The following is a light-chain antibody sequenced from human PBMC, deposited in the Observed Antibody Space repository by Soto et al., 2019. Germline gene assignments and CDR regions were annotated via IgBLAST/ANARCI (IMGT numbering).Light chain of an antibody. CDR1: QTIIGY. J-gene: IGKJ1*01. CDR3: QQSYSTPGT. Sequence: DIQMTQSPSSLSASIGDSVTITCRASQTIIGYLNWYQQKPGKAPRLLINAASNLQSGVPSRFRGSGSETDFTLTITSLQPEDFATYYCQQSYSTPGTFGQGTKVDIK. CDR2: AAS. V-gene: IGKV1-39*01.